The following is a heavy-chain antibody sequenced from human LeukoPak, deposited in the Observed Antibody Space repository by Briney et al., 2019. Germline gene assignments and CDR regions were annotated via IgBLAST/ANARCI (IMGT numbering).Heavy chain of an antibody. CDR3: ARVREAYNWNPHFDY. J-gene: IGHJ4*02. CDR1: GFTFSSYS. Sequence: HSGGSLRLSCAASGFTFSSYSITWVRQAPGKGLEWVSYISSGSTTYYGDSVKGRFTNSRDNAKNSLYLQMNSLRAEDTAVYYCARVREAYNWNPHFDYWGQGTLVTVSS. V-gene: IGHV3-48*01. D-gene: IGHD1-20*01. CDR2: ISSGSTT.